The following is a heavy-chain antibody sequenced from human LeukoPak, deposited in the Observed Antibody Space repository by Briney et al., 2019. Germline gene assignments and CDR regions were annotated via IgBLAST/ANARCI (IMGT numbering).Heavy chain of an antibody. D-gene: IGHD6-13*01. CDR1: GYTFTSYA. J-gene: IGHJ6*03. CDR2: INPNSGGT. CDR3: ARDAIAAAGTQLPYYYYYMDV. Sequence: ASVKVSCEASGYTFTSYAMNWVRQAPGQGLEWMGWINPNSGGTNYAQKFQGRVTMTRDTSISTAYMELSRLRSDDTAVYYCARDAIAAAGTQLPYYYYYMDVWGKGTTVTISS. V-gene: IGHV1-2*02.